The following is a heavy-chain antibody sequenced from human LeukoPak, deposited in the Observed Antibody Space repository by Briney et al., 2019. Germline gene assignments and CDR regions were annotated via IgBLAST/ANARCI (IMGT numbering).Heavy chain of an antibody. CDR2: ISSSGSTI. CDR1: GFTFSSYE. J-gene: IGHJ6*02. Sequence: GGSLRLSCAASGFTFSSYEMNWVRQAPGKGLEWVSYISSSGSTIYYADSVKGRFTISRDNSKNTLYLQMNSLRAEDTAVYYCAKDQSDYGSYYYYYGMDVWGQGTTVTVSS. CDR3: AKDQSDYGSYYYYYGMDV. D-gene: IGHD4-17*01. V-gene: IGHV3-48*03.